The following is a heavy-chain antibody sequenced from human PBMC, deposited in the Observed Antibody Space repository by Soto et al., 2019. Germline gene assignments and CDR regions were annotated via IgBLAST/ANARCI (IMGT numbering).Heavy chain of an antibody. V-gene: IGHV3-48*01. Sequence: EVQLVESGGGLVQPGGSLRLSCAASGFTFSSYSMNWVRQAPGKGLEWVSYISSSSSTIYYADSVKGRFTISRDNAKNSLYLQMNSLRAEDTAVYYWARLLVDPWYMDVWGKGTTVTVSS. CDR3: ARLLVDPWYMDV. CDR1: GFTFSSYS. J-gene: IGHJ6*03. D-gene: IGHD1-26*01. CDR2: ISSSSSTI.